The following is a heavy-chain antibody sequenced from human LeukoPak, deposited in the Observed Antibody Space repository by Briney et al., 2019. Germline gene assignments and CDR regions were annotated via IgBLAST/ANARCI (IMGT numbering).Heavy chain of an antibody. V-gene: IGHV4-39*01. CDR2: IYYSGST. CDR3: ARRETSAHYSSYFDY. Sequence: SQALSLTCTVSGGSISSGSYYWSWIRQPAGKGLEWLGSIYYSGSTYYNSSLKSRVSISVDTSKNQFSLKVSSVTAADTAVYYCARRETSAHYSSYFDYWGQGTLVTVSS. D-gene: IGHD3-22*01. J-gene: IGHJ4*02. CDR1: GGSISSGSYY.